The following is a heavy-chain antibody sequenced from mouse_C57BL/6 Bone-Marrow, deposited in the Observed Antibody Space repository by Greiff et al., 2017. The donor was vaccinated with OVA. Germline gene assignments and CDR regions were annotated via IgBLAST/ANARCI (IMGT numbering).Heavy chain of an antibody. CDR2: IDPETGGT. V-gene: IGHV1-15*01. CDR1: GYTFTDYE. Sequence: QVQLQQSGAELVRPGASVTLSCKASGYTFTDYEMHWVKQTPVHGLEWIGAIDPETGGTAYNQKFKGKAILTADKFSSTAYMELRSLTSEDSAVYYCTSPYYYGYWYFDVWGTGTTVTVSS. CDR3: TSPYYYGYWYFDV. J-gene: IGHJ1*03. D-gene: IGHD1-1*01.